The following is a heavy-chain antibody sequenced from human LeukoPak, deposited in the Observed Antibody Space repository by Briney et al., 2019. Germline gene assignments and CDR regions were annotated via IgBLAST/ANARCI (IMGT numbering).Heavy chain of an antibody. V-gene: IGHV3-66*01. CDR3: ARSSEIFGVVILFDY. Sequence: GGSLRISCAASGFTVSSNYMSWVRQAPGKGLEWVSVIYSGGSTYYADSVKGRFTISRDNSKNTLYFQMNSLRAEDTAVYYCARSSEIFGVVILFDYWSQGTLVTVSS. J-gene: IGHJ4*02. CDR2: IYSGGST. D-gene: IGHD3-3*01. CDR1: GFTVSSNY.